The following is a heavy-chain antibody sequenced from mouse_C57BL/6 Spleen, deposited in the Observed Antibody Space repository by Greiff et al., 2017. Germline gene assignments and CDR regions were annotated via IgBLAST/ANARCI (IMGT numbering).Heavy chain of an antibody. CDR2: IYPGDGYT. D-gene: IGHD2-3*01. Sequence: QVPLKESGPELVKPGASVKLSCKASGYAFSSSWMNWVKQRPGQGLEWIGRIYPGDGYTNYNGKFKGKATLTADKSSSTAYMQLSSLTSEDSAVYCCASTGDGYPWFAYWGQGTLVTVSA. CDR3: ASTGDGYPWFAY. V-gene: IGHV1-82*01. CDR1: GYAFSSSW. J-gene: IGHJ3*01.